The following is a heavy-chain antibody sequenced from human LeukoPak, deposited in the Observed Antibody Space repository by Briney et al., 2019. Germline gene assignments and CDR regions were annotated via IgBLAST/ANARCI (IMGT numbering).Heavy chain of an antibody. CDR1: GFSFTDAW. CDR2: IKSISAGGTT. J-gene: IGHJ4*02. Sequence: GGSLRLSCAASGFSFTDAWMAWVRQAPGKGPEWVGRIKSISAGGTTDYAAPVKGRFTISRDDSKNTLYIQMNSLKTEDTATYYCVTPPDWGPGTLVTVSS. CDR3: VTPPD. V-gene: IGHV3-15*01.